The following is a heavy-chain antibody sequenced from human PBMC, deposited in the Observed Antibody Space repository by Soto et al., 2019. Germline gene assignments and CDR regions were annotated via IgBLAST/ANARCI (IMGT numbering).Heavy chain of an antibody. J-gene: IGHJ4*02. V-gene: IGHV1-46*04. CDR3: ARESPSSQWLPTRYFDY. D-gene: IGHD6-19*01. CDR2: INPSGGGETI. Sequence: QVQLVQSGAEVKKPGASVKVSCKASGYTFTSYYMHWVRQAPGQGLEWMGIINPSGGGETIYYADSVRGRFTISRDNAKNSLFLQMNSLRDEDTAVYYCARESPSSQWLPTRYFDYWGQGTLVTVSS. CDR1: GYTFTSYY.